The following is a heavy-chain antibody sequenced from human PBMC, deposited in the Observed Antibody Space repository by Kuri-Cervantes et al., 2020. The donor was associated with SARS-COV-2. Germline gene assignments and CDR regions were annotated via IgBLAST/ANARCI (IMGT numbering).Heavy chain of an antibody. CDR3: ARGYCSSTSCYSFHWYYYYMDV. V-gene: IGHV1-2*02. CDR2: INPNSSGT. D-gene: IGHD2-2*01. CDR1: GYTFTGYY. J-gene: IGHJ6*03. Sequence: ASVKVSCKASGYTFTGYYMHWVRQAPGQGLEWMGWINPNSSGTNYAQKFQGRVTMTRDTSISTAYMELSRLRSDDTAVYYCARGYCSSTSCYSFHWYYYYMDVWGKGTTVTDSS.